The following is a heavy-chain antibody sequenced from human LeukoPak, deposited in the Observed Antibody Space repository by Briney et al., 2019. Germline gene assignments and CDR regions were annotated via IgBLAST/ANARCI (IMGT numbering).Heavy chain of an antibody. CDR1: GYTFTSYG. Sequence: VASVKVSCKASGYTFTSYGISWVRQAPGQGLEWMGWISAYNGNTNYAQKLQGRVTMTTDTSTSTAYMELRSLRSDDTAVYYCAREPGDILTGYYEGYFQHWGQGTLVTVSS. D-gene: IGHD3-9*01. J-gene: IGHJ1*01. CDR3: AREPGDILTGYYEGYFQH. V-gene: IGHV1-18*01. CDR2: ISAYNGNT.